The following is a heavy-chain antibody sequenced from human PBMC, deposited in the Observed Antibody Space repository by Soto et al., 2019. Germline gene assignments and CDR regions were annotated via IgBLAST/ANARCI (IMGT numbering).Heavy chain of an antibody. Sequence: SETLSLTCTVSGGSISSSSYYWGWIRQPPGKGLEWIGSAYYSGSTYYNSALKSRVTISVDTSKNQFFLKLSSLTAADTAVYYCARHGGSAAGTYYYDYWGQGTQVTVSS. CDR1: GGSISSSSYY. CDR2: AYYSGST. J-gene: IGHJ4*02. V-gene: IGHV4-39*01. CDR3: ARHGGSAAGTYYYDY. D-gene: IGHD6-13*01.